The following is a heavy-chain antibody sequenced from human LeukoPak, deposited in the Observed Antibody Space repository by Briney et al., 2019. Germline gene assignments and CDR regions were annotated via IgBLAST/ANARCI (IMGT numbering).Heavy chain of an antibody. CDR2: IRYDGSNK. V-gene: IGHV3-30*02. J-gene: IGHJ4*02. Sequence: PGGSLRLSCAASGFTFSSYGMHWVRQAPGKGLEWVAFIRYDGSNKYYADSVKGRFTISRDNSKNTLYLQMNSLRAEDTAVYYCAKTTVYYYDSSGYYHPFDYWGQGTLVTVSS. CDR1: GFTFSSYG. D-gene: IGHD3-22*01. CDR3: AKTTVYYYDSSGYYHPFDY.